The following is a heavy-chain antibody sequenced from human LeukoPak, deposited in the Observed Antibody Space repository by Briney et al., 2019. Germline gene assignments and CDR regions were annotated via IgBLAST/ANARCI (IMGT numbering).Heavy chain of an antibody. CDR3: ARDRRYRPYYYYGMDV. CDR2: INPSGGST. J-gene: IGHJ6*02. D-gene: IGHD1-26*01. V-gene: IGHV1-46*01. CDR1: GYTFTSYY. Sequence: ASVKVSCKASGYTFTSYYMHWVRQAPGQGLEWMGIINPSGGSTSYAQKFQGRVTMTRDTSTSTVYMEPSSLRSEDTAVYYCARDRRYRPYYYYGMDVWGQGTTVTVSS.